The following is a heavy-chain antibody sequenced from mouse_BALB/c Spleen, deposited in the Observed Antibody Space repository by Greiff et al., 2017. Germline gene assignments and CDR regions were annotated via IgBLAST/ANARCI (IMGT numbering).Heavy chain of an antibody. D-gene: IGHD4-1*01. Sequence: EVMLVESGGGLVKPGGSLKLSCAASGFAFSSYDMSWVRQTPEKRLEWVAYISSGGGSTYYPDTVKGRFTISRDNAKNTLYLQMSSLKSEDTAMYYCARHGLGRSYAMDYWGQGTSVTVSS. CDR2: ISSGGGST. J-gene: IGHJ4*01. V-gene: IGHV5-12-1*01. CDR1: GFAFSSYD. CDR3: ARHGLGRSYAMDY.